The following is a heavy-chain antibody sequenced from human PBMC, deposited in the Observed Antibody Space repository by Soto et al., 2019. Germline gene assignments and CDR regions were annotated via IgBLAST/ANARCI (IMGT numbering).Heavy chain of an antibody. D-gene: IGHD6-13*01. J-gene: IGHJ4*02. V-gene: IGHV3-30-3*01. CDR1: GLTFSSFA. Sequence: QPGGSLRLSCAASGLTFSSFAMHWVRQAPGKGLEWVAVTSYDGSNKYYADSVKGRFTISRDNSKNTLYLQMNSLRTEDTAVYYCARSQLIPSFSDYWGQGILVTVSS. CDR2: TSYDGSNK. CDR3: ARSQLIPSFSDY.